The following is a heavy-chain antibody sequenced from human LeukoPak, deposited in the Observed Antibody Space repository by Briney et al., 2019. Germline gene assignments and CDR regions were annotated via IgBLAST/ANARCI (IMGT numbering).Heavy chain of an antibody. CDR3: ARVEAAASEYYFDY. CDR2: IYYSGST. Sequence: PSETLSLTCTVSGGSISSYYWSWIRQPPGKGLEWIGYIYYSGSTNYNPSLKSRVTISVDTSKNQFSLKLSSVTAADTAVYYCARVEAAASEYYFDYWGQGTLVTVYS. CDR1: GGSISSYY. J-gene: IGHJ4*02. V-gene: IGHV4-59*01. D-gene: IGHD6-13*01.